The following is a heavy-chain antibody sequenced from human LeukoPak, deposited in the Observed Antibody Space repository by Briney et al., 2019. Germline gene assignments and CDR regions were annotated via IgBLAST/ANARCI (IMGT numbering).Heavy chain of an antibody. CDR3: ARAKTSGLAAAADY. D-gene: IGHD6-13*01. V-gene: IGHV3-48*01. CDR2: ISSSSSTI. CDR1: GFTFSSYS. J-gene: IGHJ4*02. Sequence: GGSLRLSCAASGFTFSSYSMNWVRQAPGKGLEWVSYISSSSSTIYYADSVKGRFTISRDNAKKSLYLQMNSLRSDDTAVYYCARAKTSGLAAAADYWGQGTLVTVSS.